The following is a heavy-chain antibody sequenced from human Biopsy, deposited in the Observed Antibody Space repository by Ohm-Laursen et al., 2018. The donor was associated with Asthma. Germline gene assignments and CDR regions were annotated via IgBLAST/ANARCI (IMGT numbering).Heavy chain of an antibody. CDR3: ARGYSGSDRIVYYYSGLEV. CDR1: GDSFSNYA. D-gene: IGHD5-12*01. J-gene: IGHJ6*02. Sequence: SVKVSCKASGDSFSNYAISWVRQAPGQGLEWMGGLIPILGTPDHAQMFEGRVTITADESTSTGYMELSSLSSEDTAVYYCARGYSGSDRIVYYYSGLEVWGQGTTVTVSS. CDR2: LIPILGTP. V-gene: IGHV1-69*13.